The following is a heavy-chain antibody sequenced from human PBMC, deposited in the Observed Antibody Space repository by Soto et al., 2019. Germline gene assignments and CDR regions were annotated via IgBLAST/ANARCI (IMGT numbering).Heavy chain of an antibody. CDR2: IKQDGSEK. CDR3: ARDRVVPAPIGLYYYMDV. V-gene: IGHV3-7*01. CDR1: GFTFSSYW. J-gene: IGHJ6*03. D-gene: IGHD2-2*01. Sequence: GGSLRLSCAASGFTFSSYWMSWVRQAPGKGLEWVANIKQDGSEKYYVDSVKGRFTISRDNAKNSLYLQMNSLRAEDTAVYYCARDRVVPAPIGLYYYMDVWGKGTTVTVSS.